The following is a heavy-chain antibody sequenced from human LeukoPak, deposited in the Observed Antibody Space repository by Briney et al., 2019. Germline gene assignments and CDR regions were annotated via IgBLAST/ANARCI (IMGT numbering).Heavy chain of an antibody. J-gene: IGHJ4*02. CDR1: GFTFDDYA. V-gene: IGHV3-23*01. CDR2: ISGSGGST. Sequence: GGSLRLSCAASGFTFDDYAMHWVCQAPGKGLEWVSAISGSGGSTYYADSVKGRFTISRDNSKNTLYLQMNSLRAEDTAVYYCAKYTPGGYSYGYPDYWGQGTLVTVSS. CDR3: AKYTPGGYSYGYPDY. D-gene: IGHD5-18*01.